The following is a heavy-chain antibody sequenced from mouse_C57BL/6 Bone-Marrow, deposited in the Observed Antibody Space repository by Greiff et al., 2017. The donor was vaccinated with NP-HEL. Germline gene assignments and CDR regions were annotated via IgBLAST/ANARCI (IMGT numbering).Heavy chain of an antibody. Sequence: VQLQESGAELARPGASVKLSCKASGYTFTSYGISWVKQRTGQGLGWIGEIYPRSGNTYYNEKFKGKATLTADKSSSTAYMELRSLTSEDSAVYFCASPYHYYAMDYWGQGTSVTVSS. J-gene: IGHJ4*01. CDR3: ASPYHYYAMDY. CDR2: IYPRSGNT. V-gene: IGHV1-81*01. CDR1: GYTFTSYG.